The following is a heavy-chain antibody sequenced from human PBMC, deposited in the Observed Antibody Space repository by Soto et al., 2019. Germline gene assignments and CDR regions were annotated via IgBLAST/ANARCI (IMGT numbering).Heavy chain of an antibody. V-gene: IGHV3-30*04. CDR3: AGRSGSSDY. CDR1: GFTFSNYT. CDR2: ISYDEIDK. J-gene: IGHJ4*02. Sequence: PGGSLRLSCAASGFTFSNYTMHWVRQAPGKGLEWVALISYDEIDKYFADAVKGRFTISRDNSKNTLYLQMDGLRAEDTAVYYCAGRSGSSDYWGRGTLVTVSS. D-gene: IGHD3-10*01.